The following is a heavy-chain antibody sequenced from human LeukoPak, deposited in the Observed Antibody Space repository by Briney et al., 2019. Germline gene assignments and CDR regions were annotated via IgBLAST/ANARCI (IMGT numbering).Heavy chain of an antibody. CDR2: ISTQTGNT. V-gene: IGHV1-18*01. D-gene: IGHD4-17*01. CDR1: GYTLTSYG. CDR3: ARGAYGDK. J-gene: IGHJ4*02. Sequence: ASVKVSCEASGYTLTSYGINWMRQAPGQGLEWLGWISTQTGNTDFARKVQGRLTLTTDRSTNTAYMELRSLTSDDTAVYYCARGAYGDKWGQGTMVTVSS.